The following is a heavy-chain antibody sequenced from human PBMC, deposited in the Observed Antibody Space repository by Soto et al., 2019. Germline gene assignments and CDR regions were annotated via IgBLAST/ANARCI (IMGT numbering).Heavy chain of an antibody. CDR1: GYTFTSYG. V-gene: IGHV1-18*01. CDR3: ARDHWEDSSRYFDY. J-gene: IGHJ4*02. CDR2: ISAYNGNT. Sequence: QVQLVQSGAEVKKPGASVKVSCKASGYTFTSYGISWVRQAPGQGLEWMGWISAYNGNTNYAQKLQDNVTMTTDTSTSTAYLERRSLRSDDTAVYYWARDHWEDSSRYFDYWGQGTLVTVAS. D-gene: IGHD6-13*01.